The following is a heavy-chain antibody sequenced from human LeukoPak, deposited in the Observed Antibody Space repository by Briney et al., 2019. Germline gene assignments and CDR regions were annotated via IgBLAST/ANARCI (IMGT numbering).Heavy chain of an antibody. D-gene: IGHD7-27*01. J-gene: IGHJ4*02. V-gene: IGHV3-23*01. CDR1: GFTFSSYA. Sequence: GGSLRLSCAASGFTFSSYAMSWVRQAPGKGREWVSAISGSGGSTYYADSVKGRFTISRDNSKNTLYLQMNSLRAEDTAVYYCAKSDWGSENFDYWGQGTLVTVSS. CDR3: AKSDWGSENFDY. CDR2: ISGSGGST.